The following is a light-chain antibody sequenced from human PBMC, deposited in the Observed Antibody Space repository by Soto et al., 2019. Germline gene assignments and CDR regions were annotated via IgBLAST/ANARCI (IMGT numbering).Light chain of an antibody. V-gene: IGKV3-20*01. CDR3: QQYGSSPWT. Sequence: EIVLTQSPGTLSLSPGERATLSCRASQSVSSSYLAWYQQKPGQAPRPLIYGASSRAIGIPDRFSGSGSGTDFTLTIISLEPEDFVVYYCQQYGSSPWTFGQGTKVDIK. CDR2: GAS. CDR1: QSVSSSY. J-gene: IGKJ1*01.